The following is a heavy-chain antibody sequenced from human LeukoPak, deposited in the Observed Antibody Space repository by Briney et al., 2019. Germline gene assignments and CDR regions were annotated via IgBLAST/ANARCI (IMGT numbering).Heavy chain of an antibody. CDR1: GYTFTGHY. CDR2: INPNSGGT. Sequence: GASXKVSCKASGYTFTGHYMYWVGQAHGQGQEWMGWINPNSGGTNYAQKFQGRVTMTRDTSISTAYMELSRLRSDDTAVYYCARGGSCSGGSCSYNWFDPWGQGTLVTVSS. CDR3: ARGGSCSGGSCSYNWFDP. D-gene: IGHD2-15*01. J-gene: IGHJ5*02. V-gene: IGHV1-2*02.